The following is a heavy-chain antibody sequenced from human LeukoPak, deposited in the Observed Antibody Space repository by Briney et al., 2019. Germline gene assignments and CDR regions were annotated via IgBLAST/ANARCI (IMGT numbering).Heavy chain of an antibody. D-gene: IGHD1-26*01. Sequence: SETLSLTCAVYGGSFSGYYWSWIRQPPGKGLEWIGYIYYSGSTNYNPSLKSRVTISVDTSKNQFSLKLSSVTAADTAVYYCARAIVGATHLDYWGQGTLVTVSS. V-gene: IGHV4-59*01. CDR2: IYYSGST. CDR1: GGSFSGYY. CDR3: ARAIVGATHLDY. J-gene: IGHJ4*02.